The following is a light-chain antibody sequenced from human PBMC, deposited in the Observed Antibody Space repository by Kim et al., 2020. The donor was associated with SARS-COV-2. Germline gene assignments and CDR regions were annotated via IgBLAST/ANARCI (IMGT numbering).Light chain of an antibody. CDR2: LSSDGSH. CDR3: QTWGTAIHV. V-gene: IGLV4-69*01. Sequence: ASVKLTCTQSNKHSSYAGAWHQQQPEKGPRFLMKLSSDGSHTKGDGIPDRFSGSSSGADRHLTIASLQSEDEADYYCQTWGTAIHVFGGGTQLTVL. CDR1: NKHSSYA. J-gene: IGLJ2*01.